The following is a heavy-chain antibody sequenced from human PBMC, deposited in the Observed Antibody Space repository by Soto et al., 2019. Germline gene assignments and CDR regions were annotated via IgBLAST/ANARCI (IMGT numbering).Heavy chain of an antibody. CDR2: ISYDGSNK. CDR1: GFTFSSYA. V-gene: IGHV3-30-3*01. D-gene: IGHD3-22*01. Sequence: PGGSLRLSCAASGFTFSSYAMHWVRQAPGKGLEWVAVISYDGSNKYYADSVKGRFTISSDNSKTTLYLQMNSLRAEDTAVYYFPRDLHPLYYYDSSGYYPAVWGQGTTVTVSS. CDR3: PRDLHPLYYYDSSGYYPAV. J-gene: IGHJ6*02.